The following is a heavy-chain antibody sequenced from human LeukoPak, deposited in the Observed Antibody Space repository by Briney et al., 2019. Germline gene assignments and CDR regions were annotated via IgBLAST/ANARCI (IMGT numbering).Heavy chain of an antibody. CDR3: AREDNVWNLLYNYYMDV. V-gene: IGHV3-11*01. D-gene: IGHD1-1*01. CDR2: IDVRGDTI. Sequence: GGSLRLSCAASGFIFSDYYMTWIRQAPGKGLEWVAHIDVRGDTILYADSVKGRFTISRDSAKNSLFLQTNSLRVEDTAVYYCAREDNVWNLLYNYYMDVWGKGTTVTVS. CDR1: GFIFSDYY. J-gene: IGHJ6*03.